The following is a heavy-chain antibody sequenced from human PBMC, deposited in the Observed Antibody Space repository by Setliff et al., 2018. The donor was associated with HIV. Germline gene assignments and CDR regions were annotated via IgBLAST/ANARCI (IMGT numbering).Heavy chain of an antibody. CDR2: INHSGST. V-gene: IGHV4-34*01. Sequence: SETLSLTCAVYGGSFSGYYWSWIRQPPGKGLEWIGEINHSGSTHYNPSLKRRVTISIDKSKKQFSLKVRSVTAADTAVYYCARSVIGYYYYGMDVWGQGTLVTVSS. D-gene: IGHD3-10*01. CDR1: GGSFSGYY. CDR3: ARSVIGYYYYGMDV. J-gene: IGHJ6*02.